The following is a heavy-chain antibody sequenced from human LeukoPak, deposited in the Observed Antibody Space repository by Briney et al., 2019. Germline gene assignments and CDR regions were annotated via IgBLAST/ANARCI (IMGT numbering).Heavy chain of an antibody. J-gene: IGHJ4*02. Sequence: GGSLRLSCAVSGFTFSGFWMSWSRQAPGKGLEWVASINSDGSEGYYADVVKGRFTISRDNAKNSLYLQMNSLRAEDTAVYYCARESSGYGNTDYWGQGTLVTVSS. D-gene: IGHD5-12*01. CDR2: INSDGSEG. V-gene: IGHV3-7*03. CDR1: GFTFSGFW. CDR3: ARESSGYGNTDY.